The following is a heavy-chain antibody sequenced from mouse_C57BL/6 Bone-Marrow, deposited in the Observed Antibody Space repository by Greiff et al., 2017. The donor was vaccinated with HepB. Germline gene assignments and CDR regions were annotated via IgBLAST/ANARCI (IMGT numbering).Heavy chain of an antibody. J-gene: IGHJ1*03. CDR1: GYAFSSSW. D-gene: IGHD1-1*01. CDR3: ATPYYYGSSYDWYFDV. V-gene: IGHV1-82*01. CDR2: IYPGDGDT. Sequence: QVQLQQSGPELVKPGASVKISCKASGYAFSSSWMNWVKQRPGKGLEWIGRIYPGDGDTNYNGKFKGKATLTADKSSSTAYMQLRSLTSEDSAVYFCATPYYYGSSYDWYFDVWGTGTTVTVSS.